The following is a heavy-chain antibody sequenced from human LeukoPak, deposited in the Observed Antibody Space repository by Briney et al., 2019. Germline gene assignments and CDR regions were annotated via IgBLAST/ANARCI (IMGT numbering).Heavy chain of an antibody. Sequence: SETLSLTCAVYGGSFSGYYWSWIRQPPGKGLEWIGEINHSGSTNYNPSLKSRVTISVDTSKNQFSLKLSSVTAADTAVYYYARVGVVVTAIKSGIDYWGQGTLVTVSS. J-gene: IGHJ4*02. CDR2: INHSGST. CDR1: GGSFSGYY. D-gene: IGHD2-21*02. V-gene: IGHV4-34*01. CDR3: ARVGVVVTAIKSGIDY.